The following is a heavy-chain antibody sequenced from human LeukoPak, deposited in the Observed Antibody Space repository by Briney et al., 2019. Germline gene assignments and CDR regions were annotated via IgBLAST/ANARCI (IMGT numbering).Heavy chain of an antibody. Sequence: SETLSLTCTVSGGSISSYYWSWIRQPPGKGLEWIGYIYYSGSTNYNPSLKSRVTISVDTSKNQFSLKLSSVTAADTAVYYCARYMIVHGMDVWRQGTTVTVSS. CDR2: IYYSGST. J-gene: IGHJ6*02. CDR3: ARYMIVHGMDV. V-gene: IGHV4-59*01. CDR1: GGSISSYY. D-gene: IGHD3-22*01.